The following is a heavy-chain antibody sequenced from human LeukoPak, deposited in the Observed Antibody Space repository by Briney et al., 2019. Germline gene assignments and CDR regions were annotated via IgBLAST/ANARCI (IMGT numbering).Heavy chain of an antibody. J-gene: IGHJ6*02. Sequence: GSSVKVSCKASGGTFSSYAISWVRQAPGQGLEWMGGIIPIFDTANYAQKFQGRVTITADESTSTAYMELSSLRSEDTAVYYCARASTIFGVVIIYYYYGMDVWGQGTTVTVSS. V-gene: IGHV1-69*01. D-gene: IGHD3-3*01. CDR3: ARASTIFGVVIIYYYYGMDV. CDR1: GGTFSSYA. CDR2: IIPIFDTA.